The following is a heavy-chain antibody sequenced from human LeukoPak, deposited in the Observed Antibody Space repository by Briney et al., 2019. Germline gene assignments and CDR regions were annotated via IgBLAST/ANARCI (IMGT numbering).Heavy chain of an antibody. CDR2: ISAYNGNT. V-gene: IGHV1-18*01. J-gene: IGHJ1*01. Sequence: ASVKVSCKAYGYTFTSYGLSWVRQAPGQGLEWMGWISAYNGNTNYAQKLQGRVTMTTDTSTSTAYMELRSLRSDDTAVYYCARALRRELPLYFQHWGQGTLVTVSS. CDR3: ARALRRELPLYFQH. CDR1: GYTFTSYG. D-gene: IGHD1-26*01.